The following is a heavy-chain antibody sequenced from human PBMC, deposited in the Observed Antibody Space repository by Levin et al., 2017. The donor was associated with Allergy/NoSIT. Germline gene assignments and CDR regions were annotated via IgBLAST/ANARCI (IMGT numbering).Heavy chain of an antibody. CDR2: IWYDGSNE. D-gene: IGHD6-13*01. V-gene: IGHV3-30*02. Sequence: GGSLRLSCATSGFTFSSYGMHWVRQAPGKGPEWVAIIWYDGSNEFYADSVKGRFTISRDNSKNTLYLQMNSLRAEDAAVYYCAKDVVFGTSSWSLDFWGQGTLVTVSS. CDR1: GFTFSSYG. J-gene: IGHJ4*02. CDR3: AKDVVFGTSSWSLDF.